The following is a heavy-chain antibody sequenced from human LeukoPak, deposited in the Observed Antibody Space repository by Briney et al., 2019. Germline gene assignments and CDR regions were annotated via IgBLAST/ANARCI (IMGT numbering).Heavy chain of an antibody. CDR2: IYYSGST. V-gene: IGHV4-39*07. D-gene: IGHD3-10*01. CDR1: GGSISSSSYY. CDR3: AGHYGSGSYYSDY. Sequence: SETLSLTCTVSGGSISSSSYYWGWIRQPPGKGLEWIGSIYYSGSTYYNPSLKSRVTISVDTSKNQFSLKLSSVTAADTAVYYCAGHYGSGSYYSDYWGQGTLVTVSS. J-gene: IGHJ4*02.